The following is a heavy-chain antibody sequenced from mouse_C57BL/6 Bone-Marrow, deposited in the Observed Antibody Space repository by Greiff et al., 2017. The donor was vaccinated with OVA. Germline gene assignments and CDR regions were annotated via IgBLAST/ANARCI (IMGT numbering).Heavy chain of an antibody. V-gene: IGHV5-9-1*02. Sequence: DVHLVESGEGLVKPGGSLKLSCAASGFTFSSYAMSWVRQTPEKRLEWVAYISSGGDYIYYADTVKGRFTISRDNARNTLYLQMSSLKSEDTAMYYCTRAGTTVVARYAMDYWGQGTSVTVSS. J-gene: IGHJ4*01. CDR2: ISSGGDYI. CDR1: GFTFSSYA. CDR3: TRAGTTVVARYAMDY. D-gene: IGHD1-1*01.